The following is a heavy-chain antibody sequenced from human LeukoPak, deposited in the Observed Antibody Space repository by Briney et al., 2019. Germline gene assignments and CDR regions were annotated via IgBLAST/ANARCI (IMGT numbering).Heavy chain of an antibody. D-gene: IGHD4-11*01. Sequence: SVKVSCKASGFTFSNSAVQWVRQARGQRLEWIGWIVVGSGNTNYAQKFQERVTITGDMSTNTAYLELSSLRSEDTAVYYCAADLPYSNYGPLDYWGQGTLVTVSS. CDR1: GFTFSNSA. V-gene: IGHV1-58*01. CDR2: IVVGSGNT. CDR3: AADLPYSNYGPLDY. J-gene: IGHJ4*02.